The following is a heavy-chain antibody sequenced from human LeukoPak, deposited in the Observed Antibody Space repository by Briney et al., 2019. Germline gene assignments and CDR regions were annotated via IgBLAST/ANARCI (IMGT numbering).Heavy chain of an antibody. J-gene: IGHJ3*02. D-gene: IGHD2-21*01. CDR1: GFTFSSYA. V-gene: IGHV3-30*01. Sequence: PGRSLRLSCAASGFTFSSYAMHWVRQAPGKGLEWVAVISYDGSNKYYVDSVKGRFTISRDNSKNTLYLQMNSLRAEDTAVYYCAREIPDPNDVFDMWGQGTMVTVSS. CDR2: ISYDGSNK. CDR3: AREIPDPNDVFDM.